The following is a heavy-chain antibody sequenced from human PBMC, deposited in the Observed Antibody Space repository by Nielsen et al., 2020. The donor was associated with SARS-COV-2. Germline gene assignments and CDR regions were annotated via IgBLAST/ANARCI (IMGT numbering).Heavy chain of an antibody. V-gene: IGHV3-9*01. J-gene: IGHJ3*02. CDR1: GFTFDDYA. Sequence: GGSLRLSCAASGFTFDDYAMHWVRQAPGKGLEWVSGISWNSGSIGYADSVKGRFTISRDNAKNSLYLQMNSLRVEDTALYYCAKVFYGDNDAFDIWGQGTMVTVSS. CDR3: AKVFYGDNDAFDI. CDR2: ISWNSGSI. D-gene: IGHD4-17*01.